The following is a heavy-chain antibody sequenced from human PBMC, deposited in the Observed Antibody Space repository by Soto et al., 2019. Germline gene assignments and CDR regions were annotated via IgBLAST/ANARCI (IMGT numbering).Heavy chain of an antibody. V-gene: IGHV3-23*01. J-gene: IGHJ5*02. Sequence: LRLSCAASGFPFSSYAMSWVRQAPGKGLEWVSAISGNGAETSYAASVRGRFTISRDNSRDTLYLQMNRLRAEDTAVYYCAKKVVAATPSNWFDPWGQGTLVTVPQ. CDR1: GFPFSSYA. CDR2: ISGNGAET. D-gene: IGHD2-15*01. CDR3: AKKVVAATPSNWFDP.